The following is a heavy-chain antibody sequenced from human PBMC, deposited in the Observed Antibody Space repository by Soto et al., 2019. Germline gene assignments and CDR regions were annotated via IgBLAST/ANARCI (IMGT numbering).Heavy chain of an antibody. D-gene: IGHD3-3*01. CDR2: ISSSISYI. CDR1: GFTFSSYS. Sequence: AGESLRLSCPASGFTFSSYSMNWVRQAQGKGLEWVSSISSSISYIYYADSVNGPFTISRDNAKNSLYLQMNSLRAEDTALYYCARDGLDFWGGYNREPGYWGEGTLVTVS. J-gene: IGHJ4*02. CDR3: ARDGLDFWGGYNREPGY. V-gene: IGHV3-21*01.